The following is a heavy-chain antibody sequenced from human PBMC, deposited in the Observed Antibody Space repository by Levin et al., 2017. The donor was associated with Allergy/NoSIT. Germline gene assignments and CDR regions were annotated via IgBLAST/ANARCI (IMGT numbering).Heavy chain of an antibody. Sequence: GGSLRLSCAASGFTFSDYAMHWVRQAPGRGLEWVAVIRGSGSRAFHADFVEGRFTISRDNSKKTLYLQMTSLRVEDTAIYYCSKELSTIYPRSPCESWGQGTLDTVSS. J-gene: IGHJ5*02. CDR2: IRGSGSRA. D-gene: IGHD2/OR15-2a*01. V-gene: IGHV3-23*01. CDR1: GFTFSDYA. CDR3: SKELSTIYPRSPCES.